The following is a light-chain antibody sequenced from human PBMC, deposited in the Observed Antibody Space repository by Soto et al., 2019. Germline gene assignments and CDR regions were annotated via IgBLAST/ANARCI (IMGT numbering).Light chain of an antibody. V-gene: IGLV1-40*01. Sequence: QSVLAQPPSVSGAPGQRVTISCTGSSSNIGAGYDVYWYQQLPGTAPKLLIYGNGNRPSGVPDRFSGSKSGTSASLAITGLQAEDEADYYCQSYDSSLSVVVFGGGTKLTVL. CDR2: GNG. CDR3: QSYDSSLSVVV. J-gene: IGLJ2*01. CDR1: SSNIGAGYD.